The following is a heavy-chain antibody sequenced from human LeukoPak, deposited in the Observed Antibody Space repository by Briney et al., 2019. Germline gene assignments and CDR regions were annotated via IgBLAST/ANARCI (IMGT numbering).Heavy chain of an antibody. CDR3: ARGSLKVLKY. V-gene: IGHV4-39*07. Sequence: SETLSLTCTVSGGSISSSSYYWGWIRQPPGKGLEWIGSIYYSGSTNYNPSLKSRVTISVDTSKNQFSLKLSSVTAADTAVYYCARGSLKVLKYWGQGTLVTVSS. J-gene: IGHJ4*02. D-gene: IGHD3-16*01. CDR1: GGSISSSSYY. CDR2: IYYSGST.